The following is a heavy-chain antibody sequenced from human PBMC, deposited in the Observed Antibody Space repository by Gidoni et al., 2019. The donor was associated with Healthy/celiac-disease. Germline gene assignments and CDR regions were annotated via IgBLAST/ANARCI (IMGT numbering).Heavy chain of an antibody. CDR2: INHSGST. Sequence: QVQLQQWGAGLLTPSETLSLTCAVYGGSFSGYYWSWIRQPPGKGLEWIGEINHSGSTNYNPSLKSRVTISVDTSKNQFSLKLSSVTAADTAVYYCAREVVGATTRNFDYWGQGTLVTVSS. J-gene: IGHJ4*02. CDR3: AREVVGATTRNFDY. V-gene: IGHV4-34*01. D-gene: IGHD1-26*01. CDR1: GGSFSGYY.